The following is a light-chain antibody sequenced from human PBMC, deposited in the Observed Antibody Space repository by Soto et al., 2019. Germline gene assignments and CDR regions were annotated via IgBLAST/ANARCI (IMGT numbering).Light chain of an antibody. J-gene: IGKJ1*01. CDR3: QQYSSFSLT. CDR2: DAS. CDR1: QSISSR. V-gene: IGKV1-5*01. Sequence: DIQMTQSSSTLSASVGDTVTITCRASQSISSRLAWYQQKPGKAPRLLLYDASSLEIGVPLRFSGSGSGTEFTLTINNLQPDDFETHYCQQYSSFSLTFGQGTQVDIX.